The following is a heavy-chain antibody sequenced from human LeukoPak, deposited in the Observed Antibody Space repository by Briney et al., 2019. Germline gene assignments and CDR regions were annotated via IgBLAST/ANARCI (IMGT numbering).Heavy chain of an antibody. D-gene: IGHD2-21*02. CDR1: GFTFNNYV. CDR2: ISGSGAVT. Sequence: GGSLTLSCAASGFTFNNYVMNWVRQAPGKGLEWVSAISGSGAVTYHADSVQGRVTISRDNTKNTMFLQMNSLRAEDTAVYYCAKDSYELTVTASWYFGLWGRGTLVTVSS. V-gene: IGHV3-23*01. J-gene: IGHJ2*01. CDR3: AKDSYELTVTASWYFGL.